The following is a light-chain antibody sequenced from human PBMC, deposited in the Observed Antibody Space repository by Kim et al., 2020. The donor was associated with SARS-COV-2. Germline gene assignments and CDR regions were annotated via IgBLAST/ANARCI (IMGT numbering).Light chain of an antibody. J-gene: IGKJ2*01. Sequence: VWPGESATRSCRASQSVSDNSAWYHQRPGQDPGLLIYSASIRASGIPARFSGSGSGTEFTLSISSLQSEDFSVYYCQQYDNWPPDTFGQGTKLVI. V-gene: IGKV3D-15*01. CDR3: QQYDNWPPDT. CDR1: QSVSDN. CDR2: SAS.